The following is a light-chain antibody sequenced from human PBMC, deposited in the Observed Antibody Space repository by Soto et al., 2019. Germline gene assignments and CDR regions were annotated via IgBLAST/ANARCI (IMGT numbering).Light chain of an antibody. CDR1: KLGDKF. CDR3: QAWDSSTAV. CDR2: QDN. Sequence: SYELTQPPSMSVSPGQTASITCSGDKLGDKFASWYQQKSGQSPVLVIYQDNKRPSGIPERFSGSNSGNTATLTISGTQAMDEADYYCQAWDSSTAVFGGGTKVTVL. V-gene: IGLV3-1*01. J-gene: IGLJ2*01.